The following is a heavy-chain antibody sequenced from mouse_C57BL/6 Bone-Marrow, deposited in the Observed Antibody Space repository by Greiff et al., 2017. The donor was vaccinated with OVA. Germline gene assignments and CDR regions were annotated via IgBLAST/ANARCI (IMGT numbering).Heavy chain of an antibody. CDR3: TTDGYFFAY. CDR1: GFNIKDDY. Sequence: EVPGVESGAELVRPGASVKLSCTASGFNIKDDYMHWVKQRPEQGLEWIGWIDPENGDTEYASKFQGKATITADTSSNTAYLQLSSLTSEDTAVYYCTTDGYFFAYWGQGTLVTVSA. V-gene: IGHV14-4*01. J-gene: IGHJ3*01. D-gene: IGHD2-3*01. CDR2: IDPENGDT.